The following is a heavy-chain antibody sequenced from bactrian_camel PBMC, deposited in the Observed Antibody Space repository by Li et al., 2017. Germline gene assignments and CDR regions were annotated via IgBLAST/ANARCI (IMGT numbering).Heavy chain of an antibody. J-gene: IGHJ4*01. CDR2: TLTVGGHT. D-gene: IGHD5*01. CDR3: AISSWFGCGRWLAHDINY. CDR1: GYTYSRYC. V-gene: IGHV3S6*01. Sequence: HVQLVESGGGSVQAGGSLRLSCEYSGYTYSRYCMAWFRQRPGKEREGVATLTVGGHTAYGTSVKGRFTISKDNAKNTLSLQMNSLKPEDTAMYYCAISSWFGCGRWLAHDINYWGQGTQVTVS.